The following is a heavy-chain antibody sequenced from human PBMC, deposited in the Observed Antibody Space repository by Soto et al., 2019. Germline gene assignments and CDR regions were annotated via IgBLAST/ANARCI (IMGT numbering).Heavy chain of an antibody. J-gene: IGHJ4*02. V-gene: IGHV3-30-3*01. CDR2: ISYDGSNK. Sequence: GGSLRLSCAASGFTFSSYAMHWVRQAPGKGLEWVAVISYDGSNKYYADSVKGRFTISRDNSKNTLYLQMNSLRAEDTAVYYCARLLTPGGFWSGYREFDYWGQGTLVTVSS. CDR1: GFTFSSYA. CDR3: ARLLTPGGFWSGYREFDY. D-gene: IGHD3-3*01.